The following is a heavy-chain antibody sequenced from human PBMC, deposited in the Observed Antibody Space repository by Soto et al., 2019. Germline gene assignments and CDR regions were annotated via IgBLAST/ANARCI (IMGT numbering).Heavy chain of an antibody. Sequence: GGSLRLSCAASGFTFSSYSMNWVRQAPGKGLEWVSSISSSSSYIYYADSVKGRFTISRDNAKNSLYLQMNSLRAEDTAVYYCARPPNYYDSRGYYGYWGQGTLVTVSS. V-gene: IGHV3-21*06. CDR1: GFTFSSYS. D-gene: IGHD3-22*01. J-gene: IGHJ4*02. CDR2: ISSSSSYI. CDR3: ARPPNYYDSRGYYGY.